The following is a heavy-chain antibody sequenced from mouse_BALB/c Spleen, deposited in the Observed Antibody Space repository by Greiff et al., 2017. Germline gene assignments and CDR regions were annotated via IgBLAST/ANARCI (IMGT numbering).Heavy chain of an antibody. CDR3: ARSRDYDGGYFDV. V-gene: IGHV5-17*02. J-gene: IGHJ1*01. Sequence: EVQLVESGGGLVQPGGSRKLSCAASGFTFSSFGMHWVRQAPEKGLEWVAYISSGSSTIYYADTVKGRFTISRDNPKNTLFLQMTSLRSEDTAMYYCARSRDYDGGYFDVWGAGTTVTVSS. CDR1: GFTFSSFG. D-gene: IGHD2-4*01. CDR2: ISSGSSTI.